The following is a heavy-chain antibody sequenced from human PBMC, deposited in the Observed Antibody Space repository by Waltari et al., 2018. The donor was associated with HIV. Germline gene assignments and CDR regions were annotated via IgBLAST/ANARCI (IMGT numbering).Heavy chain of an antibody. CDR3: ARGIEVAGTEFQH. CDR2: MNPNSGNT. J-gene: IGHJ1*01. D-gene: IGHD6-19*01. V-gene: IGHV1-8*01. Sequence: CKASGYTFSSHDINWVRQATGQGLEWMGWMNPNSGNTGYAQKFQGRVSMTRNTSISTAYMEMSSLRSEDTAVYYCARGIEVAGTEFQHWGQGTLVTVSS. CDR1: GYTFSSHD.